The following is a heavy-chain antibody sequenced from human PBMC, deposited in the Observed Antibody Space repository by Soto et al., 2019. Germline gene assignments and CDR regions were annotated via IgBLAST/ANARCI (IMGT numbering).Heavy chain of an antibody. Sequence: GGSLRLSCAASGFTFSSYAMTWVRQAPGKGLEWVSVISGSDGSTDYADSVTGRFTISRDNSKNTLYLQMNSLRAEDTAVYYCAKDGGTTLTPASYYFDYWGQGTLVTVSS. V-gene: IGHV3-23*01. D-gene: IGHD1-1*01. CDR3: AKDGGTTLTPASYYFDY. CDR2: ISGSDGST. J-gene: IGHJ4*02. CDR1: GFTFSSYA.